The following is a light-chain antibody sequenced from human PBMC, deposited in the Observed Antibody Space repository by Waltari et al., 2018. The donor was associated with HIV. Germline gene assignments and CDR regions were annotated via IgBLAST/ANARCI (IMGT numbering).Light chain of an antibody. V-gene: IGLV1-44*01. J-gene: IGLJ2*01. CDR1: SSNIGSTT. CDR2: SNN. CDR3: AAWDDSLSGRGV. Sequence: QSVLTQPPSASGTPGQRVAISCSGSSSNIGSTTITWYQQLSGTAPKLLINSNNQRPSGVPDRFSGSKSGTSGSLAISGLQSEDEADYYCAAWDDSLSGRGVFGGGTKLTVL.